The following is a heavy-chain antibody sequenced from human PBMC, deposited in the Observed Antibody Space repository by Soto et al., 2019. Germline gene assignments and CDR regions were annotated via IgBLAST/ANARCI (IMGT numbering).Heavy chain of an antibody. Sequence: GGSLRLSCAASGFTFSSYWMSWVRQAPGKGLEWVANIKQDGSEKYYVDSVKGRFTISRDNAKNSLYLQMNSLRAEDTAVYYCARDLSQWLPKYYFDYWGQGTLVTVSS. D-gene: IGHD6-19*01. V-gene: IGHV3-7*01. CDR2: IKQDGSEK. CDR1: GFTFSSYW. CDR3: ARDLSQWLPKYYFDY. J-gene: IGHJ4*02.